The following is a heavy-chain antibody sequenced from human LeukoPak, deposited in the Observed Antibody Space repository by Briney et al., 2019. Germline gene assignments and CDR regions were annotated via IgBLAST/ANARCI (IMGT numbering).Heavy chain of an antibody. CDR3: AKDWCYYDSSGSPTDFDY. J-gene: IGHJ4*02. CDR1: GFTFSSYA. CDR2: ISGSGGST. V-gene: IGHV3-23*01. Sequence: GGSLRLSCAASGFTFSSYAMSWVRQAPGKGLEWVSAISGSGGSTYYADSVKGRFTISRDNSKNTLYLQMNSLRAEDTAVYYCAKDWCYYDSSGSPTDFDYWGQGTLVTVSS. D-gene: IGHD3-22*01.